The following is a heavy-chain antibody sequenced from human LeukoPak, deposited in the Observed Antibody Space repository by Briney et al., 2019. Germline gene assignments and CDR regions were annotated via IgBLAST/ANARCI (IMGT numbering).Heavy chain of an antibody. V-gene: IGHV3-7*05. D-gene: IGHD2/OR15-2a*01. J-gene: IGHJ4*02. Sequence: GPLRLSCAASRFIFSNYWINWLRQAPGKGVEWVANINQDGTEKYYMDSVKGRFTISRDNAKNSLYLQMNSLRAADTAVYYCLNICEDYWGQGTLVTVSS. CDR2: INQDGTEK. CDR3: LNICEDY. CDR1: RFIFSNYW.